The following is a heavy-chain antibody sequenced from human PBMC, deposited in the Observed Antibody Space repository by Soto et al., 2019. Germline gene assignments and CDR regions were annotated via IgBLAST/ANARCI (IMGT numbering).Heavy chain of an antibody. D-gene: IGHD4-17*01. CDR3: ARSRTGDYGDYPPWYFDL. CDR1: GYTFTSYG. Sequence: VQLVQSGAEVKKPGASVKVSCKASGYTFTSYGISWVRQAPGQGLEWMGWISAYNGNTNYAQKLQGRVTMTTDTSTSTAYMELRSLRSDDTAVYYCARSRTGDYGDYPPWYFDLWGRGTLVTVSS. CDR2: ISAYNGNT. J-gene: IGHJ2*01. V-gene: IGHV1-18*01.